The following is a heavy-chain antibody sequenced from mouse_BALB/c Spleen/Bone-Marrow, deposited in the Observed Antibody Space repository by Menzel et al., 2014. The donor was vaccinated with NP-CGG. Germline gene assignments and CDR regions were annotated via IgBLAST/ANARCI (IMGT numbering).Heavy chain of an antibody. CDR1: GFTFSSFG. D-gene: IGHD2-4*01. J-gene: IGHJ4*01. V-gene: IGHV5-17*02. Sequence: EVKLMESGGGLVQPGGSRKLSCAASGFTFSSFGMHWVRQAPEKGLEWVAYISNGSSTIYYADTVKGRFTISRDNPKNTLFLQMTSLRSEDTAMYYCARKGAMITHYYAMDYWGQGTSGTVSS. CDR3: ARKGAMITHYYAMDY. CDR2: ISNGSSTI.